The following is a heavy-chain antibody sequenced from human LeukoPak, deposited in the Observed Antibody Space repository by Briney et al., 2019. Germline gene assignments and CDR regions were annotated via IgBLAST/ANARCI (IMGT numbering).Heavy chain of an antibody. CDR1: GGSIRSYY. D-gene: IGHD5-24*01. J-gene: IGHJ4*02. CDR2: IHSTGTT. Sequence: PSETLSLSCTVPGGSIRSYYWSWIRQPPGKELQWSGYIHSTGTTKFHPSLESRVTMSVDTSKNQFSLKLSSVTAADTAVYYCARHARRDAYNPNDYWGQGTLVTVSS. V-gene: IGHV4-4*09. CDR3: ARHARRDAYNPNDY.